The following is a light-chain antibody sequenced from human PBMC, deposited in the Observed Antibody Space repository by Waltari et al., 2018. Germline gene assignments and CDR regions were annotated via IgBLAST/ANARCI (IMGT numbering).Light chain of an antibody. CDR1: QSVSSY. J-gene: IGKJ2*01. CDR3: QQYYSTPYT. V-gene: IGKV3-11*01. CDR2: DAS. Sequence: EIVLTQSPATLSLSPGERATLSCRASQSVSSYLAWYQQNPGQAPRLLIYDASNRATGIPARFSGSGSGTDFTLTISSLQAEDVAVYYCQQYYSTPYTFGQGTKLEIK.